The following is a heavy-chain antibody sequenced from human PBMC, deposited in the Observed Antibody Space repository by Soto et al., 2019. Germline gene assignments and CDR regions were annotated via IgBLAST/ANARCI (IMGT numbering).Heavy chain of an antibody. CDR3: ARVMGKYYDSSGYNDY. CDR2: INPSGGST. J-gene: IGHJ4*02. Sequence: ASGKVSSEASGYTFASSYMHWLRQAPGPGLEWMGIINPSGGSTSYAQKFQGRVTMTRDTSTSTVYMELSSLRSEDTAVYYCARVMGKYYDSSGYNDYWGQGTLVTVSS. D-gene: IGHD3-22*01. CDR1: GYTFASSY. V-gene: IGHV1-46*01.